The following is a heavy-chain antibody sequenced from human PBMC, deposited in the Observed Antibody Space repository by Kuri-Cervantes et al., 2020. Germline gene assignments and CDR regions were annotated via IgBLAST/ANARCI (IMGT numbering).Heavy chain of an antibody. CDR3: ARERSSSGFDY. CDR1: GNTFTRKT. Sequence: ASVKVSCKTSGNTFTRKTMNWVRQATGQGLEWMGWINPNSGGTNYAQKFQGRVTMTRDTSISTAYMELSRLRSDDTAVYYCARERSSSGFDYWGQGTLVTVSS. D-gene: IGHD6-6*01. V-gene: IGHV1-2*02. CDR2: INPNSGGT. J-gene: IGHJ4*02.